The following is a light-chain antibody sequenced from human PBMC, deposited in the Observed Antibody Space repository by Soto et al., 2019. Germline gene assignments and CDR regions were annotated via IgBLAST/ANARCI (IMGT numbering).Light chain of an antibody. CDR1: QSVSSSS. CDR3: QQYFGSPPMYT. Sequence: EIVLTQSPGTLSLSPGERATLSCRASQSVSSSSLAWYQQKPGQAPRLLIYAASSRASGIPGRFSGSGSGTDFTLTIGRLEPEDFAVYYCQQYFGSPPMYTFGQGTKLEIK. V-gene: IGKV3-20*01. J-gene: IGKJ2*01. CDR2: AAS.